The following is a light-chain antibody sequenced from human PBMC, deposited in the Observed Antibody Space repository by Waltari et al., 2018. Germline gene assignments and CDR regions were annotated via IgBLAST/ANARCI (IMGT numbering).Light chain of an antibody. CDR1: QSISKY. V-gene: IGKV3-20*01. CDR2: ASS. J-gene: IGKJ1*01. CDR3: QKNEALPAT. Sequence: EIVSTQSPATLSSSQGERATSSCRASQSISKYLIWYQQKPGQAPRLLIYASSIRATGIPDRFSGSGSETDFSLAISSLEPEDFAVYYCQKNEALPATFGQGTKVEIK.